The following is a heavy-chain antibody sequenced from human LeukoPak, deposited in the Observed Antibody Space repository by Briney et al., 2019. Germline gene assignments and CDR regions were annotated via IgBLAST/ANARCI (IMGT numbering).Heavy chain of an antibody. D-gene: IGHD3-9*01. CDR1: GFTFSSYG. Sequence: GGSLRLSCAASGFTFSSYGMHWVRQAPGKGLEWVAFIRYDGSNKYYADSVKGRFTISRDNSKNTLYLQMNSLRAEDTAVYYCAKDLTGPYFDWLLIDSFDYWGQGTLVTVSS. CDR3: AKDLTGPYFDWLLIDSFDY. J-gene: IGHJ4*02. V-gene: IGHV3-30*02. CDR2: IRYDGSNK.